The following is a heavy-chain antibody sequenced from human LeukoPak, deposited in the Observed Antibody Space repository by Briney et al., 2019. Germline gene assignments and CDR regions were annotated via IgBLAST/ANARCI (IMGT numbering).Heavy chain of an antibody. CDR2: ISYDGSYK. Sequence: PGGSLRLSCAASGFTFSSYGMHWVRQAPGKGLEWVAVISYDGSYKYYADSVKGRFTISRDNAQNSLFLQMNSLRDEDTAVYYCTRQLDYWGQGILVTVSS. CDR3: TRQLDY. V-gene: IGHV3-30*03. J-gene: IGHJ4*02. D-gene: IGHD1-1*01. CDR1: GFTFSSYG.